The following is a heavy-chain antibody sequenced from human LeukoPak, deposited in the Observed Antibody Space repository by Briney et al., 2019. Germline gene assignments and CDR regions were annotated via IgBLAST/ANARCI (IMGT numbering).Heavy chain of an antibody. D-gene: IGHD6-25*01. CDR2: LFSGGNR. CDR3: ARRATAVPGDY. CDR1: GFNVGSDY. V-gene: IGHV3-66*02. Sequence: GGSLRLSCAASGFNVGSDYMNWVRQAPGKGLEWVSVLFSGGNRYYADSVQGRFTISRDDSRNILYLQMNSLRPEDTAVFYCARRATAVPGDYWGQGTLVTVSS. J-gene: IGHJ4*02.